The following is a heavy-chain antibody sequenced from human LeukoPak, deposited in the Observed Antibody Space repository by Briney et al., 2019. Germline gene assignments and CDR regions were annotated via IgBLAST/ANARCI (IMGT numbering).Heavy chain of an antibody. CDR1: GDSISSGDYY. J-gene: IGHJ3*02. Sequence: SQTLSLTCTVSGDSISSGDYYWSWIRQPPGKGLEWIGYIYYSGSTNYNPSLKSRVTISVDTSKNQFSLKLSSVTAADTAVYYCARDGYNLADDAFDIWGQGTMVTVSS. CDR3: ARDGYNLADDAFDI. D-gene: IGHD5-24*01. V-gene: IGHV4-61*08. CDR2: IYYSGST.